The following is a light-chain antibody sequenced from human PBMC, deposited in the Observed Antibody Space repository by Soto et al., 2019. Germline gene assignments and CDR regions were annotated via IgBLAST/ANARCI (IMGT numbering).Light chain of an antibody. Sequence: QSVLTQLPSASGSPGQSVTLSCTGTSSDVGGYNYVSWYQQHPGKAPKLMIYEVSKRPSGVPDRFSGSKSGNTASLTVSGLQAEDEAEYYCSSYAGSNNLVFGGGTKVTVL. V-gene: IGLV2-8*01. CDR2: EVS. CDR1: SSDVGGYNY. CDR3: SSYAGSNNLV. J-gene: IGLJ2*01.